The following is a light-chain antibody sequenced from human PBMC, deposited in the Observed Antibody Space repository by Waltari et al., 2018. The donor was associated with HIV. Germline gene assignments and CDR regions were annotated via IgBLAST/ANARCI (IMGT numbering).Light chain of an antibody. CDR1: SSNIGSNT. Sequence: QSVLTQSPSASGTPGQRVTISCSGSSSNIGSNTVTWYQQLPVTAPKLLIYSNNQRPSGVPDRFSGSKSGTSASLAISGLQSEEEADYYCAAWDDSLNGFVFGGGTKLTVL. CDR2: SNN. J-gene: IGLJ2*01. CDR3: AAWDDSLNGFV. V-gene: IGLV1-44*01.